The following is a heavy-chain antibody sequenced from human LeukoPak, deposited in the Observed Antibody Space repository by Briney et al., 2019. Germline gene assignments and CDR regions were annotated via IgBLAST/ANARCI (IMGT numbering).Heavy chain of an antibody. CDR3: TRTSLSGWFDS. J-gene: IGHJ5*01. CDR1: GFTFSGSD. CDR2: IDIAGDT. V-gene: IGHV3-13*01. Sequence: PGGSLSLSCAAPGFTFSGSDMHWVRQPPGKGLEWVSTIDIAGDTYYPDSVKGRFTISRQNGKNSLYLQMNSLRAEDTAVYYCTRTSLSGWFDSWGQGTLVTVSS. D-gene: IGHD6-19*01.